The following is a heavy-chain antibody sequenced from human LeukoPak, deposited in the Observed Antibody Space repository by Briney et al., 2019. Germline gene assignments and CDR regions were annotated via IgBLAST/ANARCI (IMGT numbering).Heavy chain of an antibody. V-gene: IGHV3-23*01. D-gene: IGHD2-15*01. J-gene: IGHJ4*02. Sequence: PGGSLRLSCAASGFTFSSYAMSWVREAPGKGLEWGSAISGSGGSTYYADSVRGRFTISRDNSKNTLYLQMNSLRAEDTAVYYCGRSKDTASVFDYWGQGTLVTVSS. CDR1: GFTFSSYA. CDR2: ISGSGGST. CDR3: GRSKDTASVFDY.